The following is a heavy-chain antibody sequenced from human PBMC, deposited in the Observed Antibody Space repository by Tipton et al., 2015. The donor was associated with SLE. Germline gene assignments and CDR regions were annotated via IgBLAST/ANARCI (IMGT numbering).Heavy chain of an antibody. V-gene: IGHV4-39*07. CDR3: ASKDGYNSPVAFDI. J-gene: IGHJ3*02. D-gene: IGHD5-24*01. Sequence: TLSLTCTVSGGSISSHYWGWIRQPPGKGLAWIGSIYHSGSTYYNPSLKSRVTISVDTSKNQFSLKLSSVTAADTAVYYCASKDGYNSPVAFDIWGQGTMVTVSS. CDR2: IYHSGST. CDR1: GGSISSHY.